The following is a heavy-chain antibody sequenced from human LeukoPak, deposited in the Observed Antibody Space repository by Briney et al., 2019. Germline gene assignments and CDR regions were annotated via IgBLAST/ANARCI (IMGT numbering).Heavy chain of an antibody. J-gene: IGHJ4*02. D-gene: IGHD6-13*01. Sequence: GGSLRLSCAASGFTFSNYNMNWVRQAPGKGLEWVSSIASSSTYTKYADSVKGRFTVSRDDAENSLYLQIDTLRAEDTAVYYCARVLKAAGMNFDYWGQGTLGTVSS. CDR2: IASSSTYT. CDR3: ARVLKAAGMNFDY. CDR1: GFTFSNYN. V-gene: IGHV3-21*01.